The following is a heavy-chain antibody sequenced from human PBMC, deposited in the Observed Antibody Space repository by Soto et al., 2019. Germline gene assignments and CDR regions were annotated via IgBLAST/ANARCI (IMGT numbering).Heavy chain of an antibody. CDR2: ISSSSSYI. Sequence: NPGGSLRLSCAASGFTFSSYSMNWVRQAPGKGLEWVSSISSSSSYIYYADSVKGRFTISRDNAKNSLYLQMNSLRAEDTAVYYCAREPEDREITMIVVVNVPKYYYYGMDVWGQGTTVTVSS. D-gene: IGHD3-22*01. V-gene: IGHV3-21*01. CDR3: AREPEDREITMIVVVNVPKYYYYGMDV. J-gene: IGHJ6*02. CDR1: GFTFSSYS.